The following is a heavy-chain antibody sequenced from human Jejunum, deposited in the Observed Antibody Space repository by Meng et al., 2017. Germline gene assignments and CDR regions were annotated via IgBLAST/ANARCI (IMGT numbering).Heavy chain of an antibody. D-gene: IGHD1-26*01. Sequence: QAQRQESGPGLVKPSQTLSPTCTVSGDSFNSPDYYWSWIRQPPEKGLEWIGYIYYSGSTYYNPSLKSRVSISGDTSNKQFSLKLTSVTAADTAVYYCARSPYSGSALPFFDYWGQGSLVTGSS. CDR1: GDSFNSPDYY. V-gene: IGHV4-30-4*01. CDR3: ARSPYSGSALPFFDY. CDR2: IYYSGST. J-gene: IGHJ4*02.